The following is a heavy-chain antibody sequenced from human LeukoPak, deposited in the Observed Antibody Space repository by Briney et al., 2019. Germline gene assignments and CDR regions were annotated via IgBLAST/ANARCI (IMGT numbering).Heavy chain of an antibody. CDR2: IYYSGST. J-gene: IGHJ4*02. CDR1: GGSISSYY. D-gene: IGHD3-9*01. V-gene: IGHV4-59*01. CDR3: ARVISSDILTGYYLYFDY. Sequence: SETLSLTCTVSGGSISSYYWSWIRQPPGKGLEWIGYIYYSGSTNHNPSLKSRVTISVDTSKNQFSLKLSSVTAADTAVYYCARVISSDILTGYYLYFDYWGQGTLVTVSS.